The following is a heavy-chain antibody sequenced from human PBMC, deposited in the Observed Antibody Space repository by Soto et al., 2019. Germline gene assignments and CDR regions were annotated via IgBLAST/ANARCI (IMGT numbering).Heavy chain of an antibody. D-gene: IGHD1-1*01. J-gene: IGHJ6*02. CDR1: GCRWIDSP. CDR2: MNRRGTST. Sequence: GRSLSISDEVCGCRWIDSPLNWVLQAPGQGLEWVANMNRRGTSTNYVDSVRGRFSTSRDNTRNSFYLNMDSLRVGDTATYYCVRGTPNPGLDIWGRGTTVTVS. V-gene: IGHV3-7*03. CDR3: VRGTPNPGLDI.